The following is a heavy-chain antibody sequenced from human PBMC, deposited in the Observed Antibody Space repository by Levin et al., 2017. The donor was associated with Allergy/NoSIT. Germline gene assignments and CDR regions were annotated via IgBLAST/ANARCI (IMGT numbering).Heavy chain of an antibody. CDR3: PRDRNPGIIVAGWLDP. CDR2: IYTSGST. Sequence: PSETLSLTCTVSGGSISSYYWNWIRQPAGKGLEWIGRIYTSGSTKCNPSLMSRVTMSLDTSKNQFSLKLSSVTAAATAVYYCPRDRNPGIIVAGWLDPWGQGTLVTVSS. J-gene: IGHJ5*02. D-gene: IGHD6-13*01. CDR1: GGSISSYY. V-gene: IGHV4-4*07.